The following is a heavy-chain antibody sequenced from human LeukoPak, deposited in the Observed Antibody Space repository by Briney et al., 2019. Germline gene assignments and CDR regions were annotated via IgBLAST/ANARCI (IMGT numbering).Heavy chain of an antibody. Sequence: SETLSLTCTVSGGSISSYYWSWIRQPPGKGLKWFGNIYYSGSTNYNPSLKSRVTISVDTSKNQFSLKLSSVTAADTAVYYCARVDYDFWSGYYRGRYFDYWGQGTLVTVSS. V-gene: IGHV4-59*01. J-gene: IGHJ4*02. CDR2: IYYSGST. CDR1: GGSISSYY. D-gene: IGHD3-3*01. CDR3: ARVDYDFWSGYYRGRYFDY.